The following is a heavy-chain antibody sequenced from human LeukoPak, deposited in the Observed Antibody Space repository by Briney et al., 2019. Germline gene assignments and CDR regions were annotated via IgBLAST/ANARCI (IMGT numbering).Heavy chain of an antibody. Sequence: GSSVKVSCKASGGTFSSSAISWVRQAPGQGLEWMGRIIPIVGIANYAQKFQGRVTITVDKSTSTAYMELSSLRSEDTAVYYCARDMRSSGYYLAYYFDYWGQGTLVTVSS. J-gene: IGHJ4*02. CDR2: IIPIVGIA. D-gene: IGHD3-22*01. CDR1: GGTFSSSA. CDR3: ARDMRSSGYYLAYYFDY. V-gene: IGHV1-69*04.